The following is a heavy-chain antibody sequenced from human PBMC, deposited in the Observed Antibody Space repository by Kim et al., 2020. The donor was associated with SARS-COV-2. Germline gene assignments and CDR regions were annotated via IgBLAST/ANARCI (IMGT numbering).Heavy chain of an antibody. V-gene: IGHV3-73*01. Sequence: GGSLRLSCAASGFTFSGSAMHWVRQASGKGLEWVGRIRSKANSYATAYAASVKGRFTISRDDSKNTAYLQMNSLKTEDTAVYYCTRPCIVRGCDEDYWGQGTLVTVSS. CDR1: GFTFSGSA. D-gene: IGHD1-26*01. CDR3: TRPCIVRGCDEDY. J-gene: IGHJ4*02. CDR2: IRSKANSYAT.